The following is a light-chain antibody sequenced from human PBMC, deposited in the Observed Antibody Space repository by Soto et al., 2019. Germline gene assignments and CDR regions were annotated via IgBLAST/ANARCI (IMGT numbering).Light chain of an antibody. V-gene: IGLV1-40*01. J-gene: IGLJ2*01. CDR2: GDT. CDR1: SYNVGAGYD. CDR3: QSYDSGMISVV. Sequence: QSVLTQPPSVSGAPGQWVTISCTGSSYNVGAGYDVPWYQQLPGTAPKLLIYGDTNRPSGVPDRFSGSKSGTSASLAIAGRQSEDEDDYYYQSYDSGMISVVFGGGTKLTVL.